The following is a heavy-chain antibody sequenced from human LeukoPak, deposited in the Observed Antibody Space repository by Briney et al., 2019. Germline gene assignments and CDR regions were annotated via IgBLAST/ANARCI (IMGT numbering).Heavy chain of an antibody. D-gene: IGHD2-2*02. V-gene: IGHV1-69*04. J-gene: IGHJ4*02. CDR3: AREGGNIVVVPAAIPRGYFDY. CDR1: GGTFSSYA. Sequence: ASVKVSCKASGGTFSSYAISWVRQAPGQGLEWMGRIIPILGIANYAQKFQGRVTITADKSTSTAYMELSSLRSEDTAVYYCAREGGNIVVVPAAIPRGYFDYWGQGTLVTVSS. CDR2: IIPILGIA.